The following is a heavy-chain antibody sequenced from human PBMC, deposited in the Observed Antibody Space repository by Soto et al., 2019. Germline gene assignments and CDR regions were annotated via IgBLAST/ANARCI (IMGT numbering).Heavy chain of an antibody. J-gene: IGHJ4*02. CDR3: ARCSRKTMAMASVGRENYFDY. Sequence: EVQLVESGGGLVQPGGSLRLSCAASGFTFSSYSMNWVRQAPGKGLEWVSYITSSSSSIYNADSVKGRFTISRDNAQNSLYLQMNSLRDEDTAVYYCARCSRKTMAMASVGRENYFDYWGQGTLVTVSS. CDR2: ITSSSSSI. D-gene: IGHD6-19*01. CDR1: GFTFSSYS. V-gene: IGHV3-48*02.